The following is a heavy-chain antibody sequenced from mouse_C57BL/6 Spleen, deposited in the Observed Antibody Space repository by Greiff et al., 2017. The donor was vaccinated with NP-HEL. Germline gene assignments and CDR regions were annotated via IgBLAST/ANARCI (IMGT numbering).Heavy chain of an antibody. J-gene: IGHJ3*01. V-gene: IGHV1-52*01. CDR2: IDPSDSET. CDR3: ARDYYGSSDSAWFAY. Sequence: VQLQQPGAELVRPGSSVKLSCKASGYTFTSYWMHWVKQRPIQGLEWIGNIDPSDSETHYNQKFKDKATLTVDKSSSTAYMQLSSLTSEDSAVYYCARDYYGSSDSAWFAYWGQGTLVTVSA. CDR1: GYTFTSYW. D-gene: IGHD1-1*01.